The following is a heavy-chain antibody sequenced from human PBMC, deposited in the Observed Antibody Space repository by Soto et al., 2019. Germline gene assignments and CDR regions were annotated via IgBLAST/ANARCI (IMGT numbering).Heavy chain of an antibody. CDR1: GGSISSYY. V-gene: IGHV4-59*01. Sequence: QVQLQESGPGLVKPSETLSLTCTVSGGSISSYYWSWIRQPPGKGLEWIGYIYYSGSTNYNPSLKSRVTISVDTSKNQFSLKLSSVTAADTAVYYCARTKRYDYVWGLGFDPWGQGTLVTVSS. CDR3: ARTKRYDYVWGLGFDP. J-gene: IGHJ5*02. D-gene: IGHD3-16*01. CDR2: IYYSGST.